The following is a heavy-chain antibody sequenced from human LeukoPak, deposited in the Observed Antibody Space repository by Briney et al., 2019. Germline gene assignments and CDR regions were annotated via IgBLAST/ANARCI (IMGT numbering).Heavy chain of an antibody. D-gene: IGHD3-22*01. V-gene: IGHV4-39*07. J-gene: IGHJ3*02. CDR1: GFTFSSYG. CDR2: IYYSGST. CDR3: ARVKRYYYDSSGYPFAFDI. Sequence: GSLRLSCAASGFTFSSYGMSWIRQPPGKGLEWIGSIYYSGSTYYNPSLKSRVTISVDTSKNQFSLKLSSVTAADTVVYYCARVKRYYYDSSGYPFAFDIWGQGTMVTVSS.